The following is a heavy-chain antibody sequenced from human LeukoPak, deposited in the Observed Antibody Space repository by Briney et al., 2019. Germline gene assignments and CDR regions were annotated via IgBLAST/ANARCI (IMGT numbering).Heavy chain of an antibody. Sequence: ASVKVSCKASGNTFSSYFIHWVRQAPGQGLEGMGIISPSGGSTSYAQEFQGRVTMTRDTSTSTVYMELSSLRSEDTAVYYCGRVTLYAFDIWGQGTMVTVSS. CDR2: ISPSGGST. D-gene: IGHD4-23*01. J-gene: IGHJ3*02. CDR1: GNTFSSYF. V-gene: IGHV1-46*01. CDR3: GRVTLYAFDI.